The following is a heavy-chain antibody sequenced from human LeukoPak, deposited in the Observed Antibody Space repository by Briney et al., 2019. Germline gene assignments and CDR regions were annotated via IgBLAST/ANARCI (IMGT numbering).Heavy chain of an antibody. CDR2: IYHSGST. D-gene: IGHD3-3*01. J-gene: IGHJ4*02. CDR1: GGSISSYY. CDR3: ARGPTPTTIFGVIVGVDY. Sequence: SETLSLTCTVSGGSISSYYWSWIRQPPGKGLEWIGYIYHSGSTYYNPSLKSRVTISVDRSKNQFSLKLSSVTAADTAVYYCARGPTPTTIFGVIVGVDYWGQGTLVTVSS. V-gene: IGHV4-59*12.